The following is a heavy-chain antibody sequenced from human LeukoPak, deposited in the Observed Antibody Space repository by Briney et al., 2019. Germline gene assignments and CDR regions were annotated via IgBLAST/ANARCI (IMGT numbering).Heavy chain of an antibody. J-gene: IGHJ4*02. CDR1: GFTFSSYS. V-gene: IGHV3-21*01. CDR2: ISSSSSYI. Sequence: GGSLRLSCAASGFTFSSYSMNWVRQAPGKGLEWVSSISSSSSYIYYADSVKGRFTISRDNAKNSLYLQMNSLRAEDTAVYYCARDGEEASSSWYRVDYWGQGTLVTVPS. CDR3: ARDGEEASSSWYRVDY. D-gene: IGHD6-13*01.